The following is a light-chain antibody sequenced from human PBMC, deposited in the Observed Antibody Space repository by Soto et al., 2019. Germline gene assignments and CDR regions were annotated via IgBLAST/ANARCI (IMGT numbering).Light chain of an antibody. CDR2: LNSDGSH. CDR3: QTGGSGIL. J-gene: IGLJ2*01. V-gene: IGLV4-69*01. CDR1: SGHSSYA. Sequence: QSVLTQSPSASASLGASVKLTCTLSSGHSSYAIAWHQQQPEKGPRYLMKLNSDGSHSKGDGIPDRFSGSSSGAERYLTISSLQSGDEADYYCQTGGSGILFGGGTKLTVL.